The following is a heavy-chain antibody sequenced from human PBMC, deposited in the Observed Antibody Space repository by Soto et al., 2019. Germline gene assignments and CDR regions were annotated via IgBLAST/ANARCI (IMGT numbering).Heavy chain of an antibody. Sequence: PGGSLRLSCAASGFTFSSYGMHWVRQAPGKGLEWVAVIWYDGSNKYYADSVKGRFTISRDNSKNTLYLQMNSLRAEDTAVYYCAREAEAGIAAADINWFDPWGQGTLVTVSS. J-gene: IGHJ5*02. V-gene: IGHV3-33*01. CDR2: IWYDGSNK. CDR1: GFTFSSYG. CDR3: AREAEAGIAAADINWFDP. D-gene: IGHD6-13*01.